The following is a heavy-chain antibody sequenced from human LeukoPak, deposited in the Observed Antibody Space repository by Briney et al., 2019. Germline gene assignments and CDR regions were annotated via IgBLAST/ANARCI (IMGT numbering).Heavy chain of an antibody. J-gene: IGHJ6*03. CDR2: IYPGDSDT. V-gene: IGHV5-51*01. D-gene: IGHD3-10*01. Sequence: GESLKISCKGSGYSFTSYWIGWVRQMPGKGLEWMGIIYPGDSDTRYSPSFQGQVTISADKSISTAYLQWSSLKASDTAMYYCAKLGNNYYKRRSTNYYYREVGGKGTTVTVSS. CDR3: AKLGNNYYKRRSTNYYYREV. CDR1: GYSFTSYW.